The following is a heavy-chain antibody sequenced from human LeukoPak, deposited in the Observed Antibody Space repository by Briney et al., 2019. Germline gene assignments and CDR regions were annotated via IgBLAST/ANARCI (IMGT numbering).Heavy chain of an antibody. CDR3: VSQEVVPH. V-gene: IGHV3-7*03. Sequence: GGSLRLSCAASGFSFTNYWMSWVRQAPGKGLEWAAKVKEDGTTKQYVDSVKGRFTISRDNSKNSLYLQMDSLRAEDTAMYYCVSQEVVPHWGQGTLVAVSS. D-gene: IGHD2-15*01. CDR2: VKEDGTTK. J-gene: IGHJ4*02. CDR1: GFSFTNYW.